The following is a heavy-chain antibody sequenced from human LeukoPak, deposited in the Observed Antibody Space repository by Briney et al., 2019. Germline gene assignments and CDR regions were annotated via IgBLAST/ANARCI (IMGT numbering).Heavy chain of an antibody. CDR2: INSDGGST. Sequence: GGSLRLSCAASGFTLSGYWMHWVRQAPGKGLVWVSRINSDGGSTSYADSVKGRFTISSDNAKNTLYVQMNSLRVEDTAVYYCVRSYCGTSNCYGWFDPWGQGTQVTVSS. CDR1: GFTLSGYW. J-gene: IGHJ5*02. D-gene: IGHD2-2*01. CDR3: VRSYCGTSNCYGWFDP. V-gene: IGHV3-74*01.